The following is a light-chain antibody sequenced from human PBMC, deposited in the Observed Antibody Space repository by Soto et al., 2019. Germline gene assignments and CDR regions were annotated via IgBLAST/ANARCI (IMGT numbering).Light chain of an antibody. CDR2: GAS. J-gene: IGKJ1*01. CDR1: QSFTNNY. CDR3: QQYGSSPWT. V-gene: IGKV3-20*01. Sequence: EIVLTQSPATLSLSQGERATLSCRASQSFTNNYLAWYQQKPGQAPRLLIYGASSRATGIPDRFSASGSGTDFTLTITRLEPGDFAVYYCQQYGSSPWTFGQGTKVDIK.